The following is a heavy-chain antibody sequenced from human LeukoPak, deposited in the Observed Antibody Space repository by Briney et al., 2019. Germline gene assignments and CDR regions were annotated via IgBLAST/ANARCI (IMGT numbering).Heavy chain of an antibody. J-gene: IGHJ6*03. CDR1: GFTFSSYA. D-gene: IGHD3-16*01. V-gene: IGHV3-64*01. CDR2: ISSNGGST. Sequence: GGSLRLSCAASGFTFSSYAMHWVCQAPGKGLEYVSAISSNGGSTYYANSVKGRFTISRDNSKNTLYLQMGSLRAEDMAVYYCARGGISGYYYYYMDVWGKGTTVTISS. CDR3: ARGGISGYYYYYMDV.